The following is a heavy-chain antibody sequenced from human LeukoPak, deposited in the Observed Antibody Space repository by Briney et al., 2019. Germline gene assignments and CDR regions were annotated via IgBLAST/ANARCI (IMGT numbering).Heavy chain of an antibody. V-gene: IGHV4-30-2*05. CDR3: ARITVTYGMDV. CDR1: GGSISSGGYY. D-gene: IGHD1-14*01. CDR2: IYHSGST. Sequence: PSETLSLTCTVSGGSISSGGYYWSWIRQPPGKGLEWIGYIYHSGSTYYNPSLKSRVTISVDTSKNQFSLKLSSVTAADTAVYYCARITVTYGMDVWGQGTTVTVSS. J-gene: IGHJ6*02.